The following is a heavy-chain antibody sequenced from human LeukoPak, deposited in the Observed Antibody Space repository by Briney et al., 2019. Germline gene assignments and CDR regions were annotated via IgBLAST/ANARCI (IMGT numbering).Heavy chain of an antibody. V-gene: IGHV3-48*04. CDR3: ARVIGSYGDSAY. Sequence: GGSLRLSCAASGFTFSSYSMNWVRQAPGKGLEWLSYISSTSSAIYYADSLKGRFSISRDNAKNSLYLQMDSLRAEDTAVYYCARVIGSYGDSAYWGQGTLVTVSS. CDR1: GFTFSSYS. D-gene: IGHD3-16*01. J-gene: IGHJ4*02. CDR2: ISSTSSAI.